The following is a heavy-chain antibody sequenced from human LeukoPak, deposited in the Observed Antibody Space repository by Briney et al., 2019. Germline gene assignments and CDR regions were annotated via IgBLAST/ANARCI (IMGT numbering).Heavy chain of an antibody. Sequence: GGSLRLSCSASGFIFSNYWMSWVRQAPGKGLEWVANIKQDGSEKDYVDFLKGRFTISRDNAKNSVYLQLSSLRAEDTAVYHCARIGYRSSSFDYWGRGTLVTVSS. V-gene: IGHV3-7*01. J-gene: IGHJ4*02. CDR3: ARIGYRSSSFDY. D-gene: IGHD6-13*01. CDR2: IKQDGSEK. CDR1: GFIFSNYW.